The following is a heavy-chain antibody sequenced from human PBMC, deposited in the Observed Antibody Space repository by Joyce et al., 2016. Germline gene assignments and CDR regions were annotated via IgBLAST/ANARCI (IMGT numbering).Heavy chain of an antibody. J-gene: IGHJ6*02. CDR2: VWYYRSNE. CDR1: GCSFSYYG. D-gene: IGHD2-15*01. V-gene: IGHV3-33*01. CDR3: ARSAVVVAAIGYGMDV. Sequence: QMQLVESGGGVVQPGRSLRLSCVASGCSFSYYGMHWVRQAPGKGLAWVATVWYYRSNEAYSDSVKGRFTISRDNPKNTLHLQMNSLRVEDTAVYYCARSAVVVAAIGYGMDVWGQGTTVTVSS.